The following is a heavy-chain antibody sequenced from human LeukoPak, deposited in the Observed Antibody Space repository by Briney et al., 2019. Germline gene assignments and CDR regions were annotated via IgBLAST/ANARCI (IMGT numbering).Heavy chain of an antibody. CDR3: ARDNSVRDEAWWFNP. CDR1: GYTFTSNY. D-gene: IGHD5-24*01. V-gene: IGHV1-46*01. Sequence: SVKVSCKAFGYTFTSNYMHWVRQAPGQGPEWMGVISTSGGSTTYAQKFQGRVTLTRDMSTSTDYLELISLRSEDTAVDYCARDNSVRDEAWWFNPWGQGTLVTVSS. J-gene: IGHJ5*02. CDR2: ISTSGGST.